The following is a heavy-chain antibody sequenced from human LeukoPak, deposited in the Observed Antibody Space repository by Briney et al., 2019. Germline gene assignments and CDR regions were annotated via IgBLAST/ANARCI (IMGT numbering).Heavy chain of an antibody. CDR1: GFTLSSYG. J-gene: IGHJ6*02. CDR2: TYVGGNT. Sequence: GRSLRLSCAASGFTLSSYGMHWVRQAPGKGLEWVSVTYVGGNTDSADFVKDRFTISTDNSKNTLYLHMNNLRAEDTAVYYCASGAGMDVWGQGTTVTVSS. CDR3: ASGAGMDV. V-gene: IGHV3-66*01. D-gene: IGHD3-10*01.